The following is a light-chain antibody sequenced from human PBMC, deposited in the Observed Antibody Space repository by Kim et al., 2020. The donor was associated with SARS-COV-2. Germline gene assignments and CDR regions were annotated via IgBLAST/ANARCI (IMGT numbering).Light chain of an antibody. CDR1: SSNIGTNT. CDR3: SSWDDSLNGFLI. Sequence: QRVAISCSGSSSNIGTNTINWYQHVPGMAPKLLIYSDYKRPSGIPDRFSGSKSGTSASLAISGLQSDDEGYYYCSSWDDSLNGFLIFGGGTQLTVL. V-gene: IGLV1-44*01. J-gene: IGLJ2*01. CDR2: SDY.